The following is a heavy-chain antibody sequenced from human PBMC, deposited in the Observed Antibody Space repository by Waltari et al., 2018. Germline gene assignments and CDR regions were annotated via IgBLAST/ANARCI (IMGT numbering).Heavy chain of an antibody. Sequence: QVQLVQSGAEVKKPGSSVKVSCKASGGTFSSYAISWVRQAPGQGLEWMGGIIPIFGTANYAQKFQGRVTITADESTSTAYMELSSLRSEDTAVYYCASTYYDFWSRYYYYYMDVWGKGTTVTISS. CDR1: GGTFSSYA. D-gene: IGHD3-3*01. CDR3: ASTYYDFWSRYYYYYMDV. J-gene: IGHJ6*03. V-gene: IGHV1-69*12. CDR2: IIPIFGTA.